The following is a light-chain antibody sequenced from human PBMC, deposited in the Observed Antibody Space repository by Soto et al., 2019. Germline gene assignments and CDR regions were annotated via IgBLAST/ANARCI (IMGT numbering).Light chain of an antibody. CDR2: AAS. CDR1: QDISSY. J-gene: IGKJ3*01. CDR3: QQGNSYPRT. V-gene: IGKV1-9*01. Sequence: IQLTQSPSSLSASVGDRVTITCRASQDISSYVAWYQQKPGKGPKLLIYAASTLQSGVPSRFSGSGSGTDFTLTVNSLQPEDFATYYCQQGNSYPRTFGPGTKVDMK.